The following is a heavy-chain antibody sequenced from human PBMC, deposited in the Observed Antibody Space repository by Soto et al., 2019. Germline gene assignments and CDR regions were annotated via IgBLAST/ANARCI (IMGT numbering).Heavy chain of an antibody. D-gene: IGHD2-15*01. CDR1: GFTFSSYG. V-gene: IGHV3-30*03. J-gene: IGHJ6*03. Sequence: QVQLVESGGGVVQPGRSLRLSCAASGFTFSSYGMHWFRQAPGKGLEWVAVISYDGSNKYYADSVKGRFTISRDNSKNTLYLQMNSLRAEDTAVYYCAGPRCLDCSGGANPNYYYYMDVWGKGTTVTVSS. CDR3: AGPRCLDCSGGANPNYYYYMDV. CDR2: ISYDGSNK.